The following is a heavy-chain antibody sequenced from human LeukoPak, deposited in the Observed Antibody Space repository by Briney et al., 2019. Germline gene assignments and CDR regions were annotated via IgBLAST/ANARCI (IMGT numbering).Heavy chain of an antibody. V-gene: IGHV3-30*02. CDR1: GFTFSSYG. CDR2: IRYDGSNK. J-gene: IGHJ4*02. Sequence: PGGSLRLSCAASGFTFSSYGMHWVRQAPGKGLEWVAFIRYDGSNKYYADSVKGRFTISRDNSENSLYLQMNSLGVEDTAVYYCARAVISIFDNWGQGTLVTVSS. D-gene: IGHD3-3*02. CDR3: ARAVISIFDN.